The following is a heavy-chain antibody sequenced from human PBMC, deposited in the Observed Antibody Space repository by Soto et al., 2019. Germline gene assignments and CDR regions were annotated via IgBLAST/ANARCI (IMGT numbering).Heavy chain of an antibody. CDR1: GFTFSSYG. Sequence: QVQLVESGGGVVQPGRSLRLSCAAYGFTFSSYGMQWVRQAPGKGLEWVAVIWYDGSNKYYADSVKGRFTISRDNSKNTLYLQMNSLRAEDTAVYYCARGRDLPGDYWGQGTLVTVSS. CDR2: IWYDGSNK. J-gene: IGHJ4*02. V-gene: IGHV3-33*01. CDR3: ARGRDLPGDY.